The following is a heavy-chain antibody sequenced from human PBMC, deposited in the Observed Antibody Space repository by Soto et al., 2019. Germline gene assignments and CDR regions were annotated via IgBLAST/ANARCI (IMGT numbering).Heavy chain of an antibody. CDR3: ARDGSGYDPLFDY. V-gene: IGHV3-7*01. CDR2: IKQDGSEK. CDR1: GFTFSSYW. J-gene: IGHJ4*02. D-gene: IGHD5-12*01. Sequence: PGGSLRLSCAASGFTFSSYWMSWVRQAPGKGLEWVANIKQDGSEKYYVDSVKGRFTISRDNAKNSLYLQMNSLRAEDTAVYYCARDGSGYDPLFDYWGQGTLVTVSS.